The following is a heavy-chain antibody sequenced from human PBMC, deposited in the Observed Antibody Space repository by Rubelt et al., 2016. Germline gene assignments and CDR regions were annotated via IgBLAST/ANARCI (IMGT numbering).Heavy chain of an antibody. CDR3: ARVDWIGATQNDY. V-gene: IGHV4-34*01. Sequence: QVQLQQWGAGLLKPSETLSLTCAVYGGSFSGYYWSWIRQPPGKGLEWIGEINHSGSTNYNPSLKGRVTRSVDTSKNRFSLKLSSVTAADTAVYYCARVDWIGATQNDYWGQGTLVTVSS. D-gene: IGHD5-12*01. J-gene: IGHJ4*02. CDR1: GGSFSGYY. CDR2: INHSGST.